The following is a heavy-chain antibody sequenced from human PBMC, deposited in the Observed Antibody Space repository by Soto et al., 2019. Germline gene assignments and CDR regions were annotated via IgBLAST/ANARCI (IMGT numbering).Heavy chain of an antibody. CDR2: INPNSGGT. D-gene: IGHD4-17*01. CDR1: GYTFTGYY. Sequence: ASVKVSCKASGYTFTGYYMHWVRQAPGQGLEWMGWINPNSGGTNYAQKFQGWVTMTRDTSISTAYMELSRLRSDDTAVYYCARVAVTTGVDDDNWFDPWGQGTLVTVSS. J-gene: IGHJ5*02. CDR3: ARVAVTTGVDDDNWFDP. V-gene: IGHV1-2*04.